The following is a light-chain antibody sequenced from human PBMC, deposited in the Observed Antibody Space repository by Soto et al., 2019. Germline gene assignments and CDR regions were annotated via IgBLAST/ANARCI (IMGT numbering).Light chain of an antibody. J-gene: IGLJ2*01. Sequence: QSVLTQPPSASGTPGQRVTISCSGRSSNIGRNSVNWYQHLPGTAPKLLIHRSDQRPSGVPDRFAGSKSGTSASLAISGLQSEDEAQYDCAAWDDSLNGVLFGGGTKLTVL. CDR1: SSNIGRNS. CDR3: AAWDDSLNGVL. CDR2: RSD. V-gene: IGLV1-44*01.